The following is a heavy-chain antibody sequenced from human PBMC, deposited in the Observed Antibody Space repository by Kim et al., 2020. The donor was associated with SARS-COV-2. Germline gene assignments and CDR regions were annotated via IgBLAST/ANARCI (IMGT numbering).Heavy chain of an antibody. V-gene: IGHV5-10-1*01. Sequence: GESLKISCKGSGYSFTSYWISWVRQMPGKGLEWMGRIDPSDSYTNYSPSFQGHVTISADKSISTAYLQWSSLKASDTAMYYCARLAAAGTEGYYYYYGMDVWGQGTTVTVSS. CDR3: ARLAAAGTEGYYYYYGMDV. J-gene: IGHJ6*02. D-gene: IGHD6-13*01. CDR1: GYSFTSYW. CDR2: IDPSDSYT.